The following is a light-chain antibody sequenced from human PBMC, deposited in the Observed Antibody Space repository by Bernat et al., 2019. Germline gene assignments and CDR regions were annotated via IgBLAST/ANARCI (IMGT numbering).Light chain of an antibody. V-gene: IGLV2-8*01. CDR2: EVS. CDR3: SSYAGSNNYV. CDR1: SSDIGAYNY. Sequence: QSALTQPRSVSGSPGQSVTISCTGTSSDIGAYNYVSWYQQHPDKAPKLIISEVSKRPSGVPDRFSGSKSGNTASLTVSGLQAEDEADYYCSSYAGSNNYVFGTGTKVTVL. J-gene: IGLJ1*01.